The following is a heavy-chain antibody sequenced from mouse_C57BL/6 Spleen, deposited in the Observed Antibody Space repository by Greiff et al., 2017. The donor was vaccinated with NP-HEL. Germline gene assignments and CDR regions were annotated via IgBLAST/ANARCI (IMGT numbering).Heavy chain of an antibody. CDR2: ISYDGSN. V-gene: IGHV3-6*01. D-gene: IGHD1-1*01. CDR1: GYSITSGYY. CDR3: ARPYYYGSSYAMDY. Sequence: VQLQESGPGLVKPSQSLSLTCSVTGYSITSGYYWNWIRQFPGNKLEWMGYISYDGSNNYNPSLKNRISITRDTSKNQFFLKLNSVTTEDTATYYCARPYYYGSSYAMDYWGQGTSVTVSS. J-gene: IGHJ4*01.